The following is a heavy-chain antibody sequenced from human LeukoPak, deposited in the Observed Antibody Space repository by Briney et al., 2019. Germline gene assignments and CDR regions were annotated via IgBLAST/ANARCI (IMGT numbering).Heavy chain of an antibody. CDR1: GGSITNYY. J-gene: IGHJ3*02. CDR2: IYYSGST. Sequence: SETLSLTCTVSGGSITNYYWSWIRQPPGKGLEWIGYIYYSGSTNYNPSLKSRVTISVDTSKNQFSLKLSSVTAADTAVYYCASRSNSIVGVGFKDFDIWGQGTMVTVSS. V-gene: IGHV4-59*01. CDR3: ASRSNSIVGVGFKDFDI. D-gene: IGHD1-26*01.